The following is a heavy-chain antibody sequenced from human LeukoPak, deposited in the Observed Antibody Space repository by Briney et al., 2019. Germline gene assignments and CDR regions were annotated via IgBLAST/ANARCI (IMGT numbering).Heavy chain of an antibody. J-gene: IGHJ2*01. CDR3: ARDAKYSYGPFTNWYFDL. V-gene: IGHV3-21*04. D-gene: IGHD5-18*01. CDR1: GYTFSSYS. Sequence: GGSLRLSCAASGYTFSSYSMNWVRQAPGRGLEWGSSISSSSSYIYYADSVKGRFTISRDNSKNTLYLQMNSPRAEHTAVYYCARDAKYSYGPFTNWYFDLWGRGTLVTVSS. CDR2: ISSSSSYI.